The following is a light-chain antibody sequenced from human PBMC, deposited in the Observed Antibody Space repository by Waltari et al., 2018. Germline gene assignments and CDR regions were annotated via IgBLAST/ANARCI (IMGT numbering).Light chain of an antibody. Sequence: HSVLTQPPSASGPPAQRVTISCSGSSSTIGGNTVNCYQQLPGTAPKPLIHNNNRRPAGVPDRLAGSKSATSASLAISGLQSEDEADYYCAAWDDSLNGWVFGGGTKLTVL. CDR1: SSTIGGNT. CDR3: AAWDDSLNGWV. V-gene: IGLV1-44*01. J-gene: IGLJ3*02. CDR2: NNN.